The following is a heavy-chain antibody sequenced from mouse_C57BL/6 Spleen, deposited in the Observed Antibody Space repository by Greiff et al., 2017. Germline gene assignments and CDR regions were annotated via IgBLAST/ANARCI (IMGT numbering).Heavy chain of an antibody. V-gene: IGHV1-9*01. CDR2: ILPGSGST. CDR3: ASGVYYGNYEGLFAY. J-gene: IGHJ3*01. D-gene: IGHD2-1*01. CDR1: GYTFTGYW. Sequence: VKLVESGAELMKPGASVKLSCKATGYTFTGYWIEWVKQRPGHGLEWIGEILPGSGSTNYNEKFKGKATFTADTSSNTAYMQLSSLTTEDSAIYYCASGVYYGNYEGLFAYWGQGTLVTVSA.